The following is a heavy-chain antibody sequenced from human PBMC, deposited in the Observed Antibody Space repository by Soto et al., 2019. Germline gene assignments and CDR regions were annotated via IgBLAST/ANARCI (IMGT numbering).Heavy chain of an antibody. V-gene: IGHV4-30-4*01. CDR2: IYYSGST. D-gene: IGHD3-16*01. J-gene: IGHJ6*02. CDR1: GGSISRGDYY. Sequence: SETLSLTCTVSGGSISRGDYYWSWIRQPPGKGLEWIGYIYYSGSTYYNPSLKSRVTISVDTSKNQFSLKLSSVTAADTAVYYCAREGMITFGGVIEYYGMDVWGQGTTVTVSS. CDR3: AREGMITFGGVIEYYGMDV.